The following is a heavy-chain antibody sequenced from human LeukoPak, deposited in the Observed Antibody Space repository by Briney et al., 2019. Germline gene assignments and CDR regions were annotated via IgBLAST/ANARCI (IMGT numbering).Heavy chain of an antibody. CDR2: ISYSGST. CDR3: ARLSWPGRGSRFDP. CDR1: GDSIRSYE. V-gene: IGHV4-59*01. Sequence: SETLSLTCTVSGDSIRSYEWSWIRHSPRKGLEWIGYISYSGSTNYNPSLKSRVTISVDTSKNQFSLNLSSVTAADTAVYFCARLSWPGRGSRFDPWGQGTLVTVSS. J-gene: IGHJ5*02. D-gene: IGHD3-10*01.